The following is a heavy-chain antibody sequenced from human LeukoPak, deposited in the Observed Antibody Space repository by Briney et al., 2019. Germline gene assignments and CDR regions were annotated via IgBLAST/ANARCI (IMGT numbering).Heavy chain of an antibody. Sequence: HPGGSLRLSCAVSGFTVSSNYMSWVRQAPGKGLEWVSAISGSGGTAYYADSVKGRFTISRDNSKNTLYLQMNSLRAEDTAVYYCAKKGYYDGSGYYMYYFDHWGQGTLVTVSS. J-gene: IGHJ4*02. CDR3: AKKGYYDGSGYYMYYFDH. V-gene: IGHV3-23*01. CDR1: GFTVSSNY. CDR2: ISGSGGTA. D-gene: IGHD3-22*01.